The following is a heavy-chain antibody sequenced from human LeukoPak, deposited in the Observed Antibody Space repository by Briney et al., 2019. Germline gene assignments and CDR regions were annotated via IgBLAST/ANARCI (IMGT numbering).Heavy chain of an antibody. CDR3: AREANYYGSGSYFEGTFDY. V-gene: IGHV4-59*13. CDR1: GVSITTYY. CDR2: IYHSGST. Sequence: TSETLSLTCTVSGVSITTYYWSWIRQPPGKGLEWIGYIYHSGSTNYNPSLKSRVTISVDTSKNEFSLKLTSVTAADTAVYYCAREANYYGSGSYFEGTFDYWGQGSLVTVSS. D-gene: IGHD3-10*01. J-gene: IGHJ4*02.